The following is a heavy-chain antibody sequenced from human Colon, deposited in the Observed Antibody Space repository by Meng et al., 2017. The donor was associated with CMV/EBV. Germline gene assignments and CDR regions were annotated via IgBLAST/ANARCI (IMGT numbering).Heavy chain of an antibody. CDR2: VYHSGST. V-gene: IGHV4-39*07. CDR1: GGSFINNSYF. J-gene: IGHJ4*02. CDR3: ARVVLNFFDH. Sequence: QLRLQESGPGLVKTSETLSLTCTVSGGSFINNSYFWGWIRQPPGKGLEYIGSVYHSGSTYYNPSLKSRVTISVDTSKNQFSLKLSSVTAADTAMYYCARVVLNFFDHWGQGTLVTVSS.